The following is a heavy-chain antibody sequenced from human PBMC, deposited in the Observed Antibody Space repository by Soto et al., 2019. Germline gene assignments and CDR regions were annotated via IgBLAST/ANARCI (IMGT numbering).Heavy chain of an antibody. J-gene: IGHJ6*02. CDR3: ARARGVWYYYGMDV. CDR1: GGPISSSTYY. CDR2: INHSGST. Sequence: SETLSLTCTVSGGPISSSTYYWGWIRQPPGKGLEWIGEINHSGSTNYNPSLKSRVTISVDTSKNQFSLKLSSVTAADTAVYYCARARGVWYYYGMDVWGQGTTVTVSS. V-gene: IGHV4-39*07. D-gene: IGHD3-10*01.